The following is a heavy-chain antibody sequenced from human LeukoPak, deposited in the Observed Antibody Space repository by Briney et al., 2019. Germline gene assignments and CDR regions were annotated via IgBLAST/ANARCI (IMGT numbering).Heavy chain of an antibody. CDR2: IHFSGST. D-gene: IGHD4-23*01. V-gene: IGHV4-39*07. CDR1: GGSISSDNYH. CDR3: ARSMTTVVQFDY. Sequence: SETLSLTCTVSGGSISSDNYHWGWIRQPPGKGLEWIGSIHFSGSTYYNPSLKSRVTISVDTSKNQFSLKLSSVTAADTAVYYCARSMTTVVQFDYWGQGTLVTVSS. J-gene: IGHJ4*02.